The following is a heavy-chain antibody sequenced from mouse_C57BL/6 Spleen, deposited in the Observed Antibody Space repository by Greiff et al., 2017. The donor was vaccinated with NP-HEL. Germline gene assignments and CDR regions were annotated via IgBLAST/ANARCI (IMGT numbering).Heavy chain of an antibody. CDR3: AVIYDGYYEWFAY. CDR2: IYPGSGNT. D-gene: IGHD2-3*01. V-gene: IGHV1-66*01. J-gene: IGHJ3*01. Sequence: QVQLQQSGPELVKPGASVKISCKASGYSFTSYYIHWVKQRPGQGLEWIGWIYPGSGNTKYNEKFKGKATLTADTSSSTAYMQLSSLTSEDSAVYYCAVIYDGYYEWFAYWGQGTLVTVSA. CDR1: GYSFTSYY.